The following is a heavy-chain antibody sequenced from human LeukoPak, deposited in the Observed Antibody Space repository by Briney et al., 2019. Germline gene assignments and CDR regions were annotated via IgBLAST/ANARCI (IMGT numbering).Heavy chain of an antibody. CDR2: IIPIFGTA. V-gene: IGHV1-69*13. J-gene: IGHJ4*02. CDR1: GGTFSSYA. CDR3: ARALDTAMVD. D-gene: IGHD5-18*01. Sequence: SVKVSCKASGGTFSSYAISWVRQAPGQGLEWMGGIIPIFGTANCAQKFQGRVTITADESTSTAYMELRSLRSDDTAVYYCARALDTAMVDWGQGTLVTVSS.